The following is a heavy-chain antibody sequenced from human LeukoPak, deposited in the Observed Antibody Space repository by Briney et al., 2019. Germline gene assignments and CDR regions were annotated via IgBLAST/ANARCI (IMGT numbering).Heavy chain of an antibody. V-gene: IGHV1-69*04. Sequence: ASVKVSCKASGGTFSSYAISWVRQAPGQGLEWMGRIIPIFGIANYAQKFQGRVTITADKSTSTAYMELSSLRSEDTAVYYCARDPAVGFGDYDPYYYGMDVWGQGTTVTVSS. J-gene: IGHJ6*02. CDR1: GGTFSSYA. D-gene: IGHD3-10*01. CDR3: ARDPAVGFGDYDPYYYGMDV. CDR2: IIPIFGIA.